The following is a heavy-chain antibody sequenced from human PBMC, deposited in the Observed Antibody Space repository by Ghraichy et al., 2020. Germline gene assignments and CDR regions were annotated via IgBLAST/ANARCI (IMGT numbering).Heavy chain of an antibody. CDR1: GGTFSSYA. J-gene: IGHJ4*02. D-gene: IGHD3-22*01. V-gene: IGHV1-69*13. CDR2: IIPIFGTA. CDR3: ARSGATYYYDSSGYYYFDY. Sequence: SVKVSCKASGGTFSSYAISWVRQAPGQGLEWMGGIIPIFGTANYAQKVQGRVTITADESTSTAYMELSSLRSEDTAVYYCARSGATYYYDSSGYYYFDYWGQGTLVTVSS.